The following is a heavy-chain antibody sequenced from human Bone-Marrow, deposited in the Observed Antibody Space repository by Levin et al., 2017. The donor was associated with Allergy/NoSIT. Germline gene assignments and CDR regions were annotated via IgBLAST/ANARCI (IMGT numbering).Heavy chain of an antibody. Sequence: TGGSLRLSCAASGFTFTKVWMTWVRQAPGKGLEWVGRIKSETDGGTIDYAAPVKGRFTISRDDSRSTLYLQMNSLKTDDTAVYYWTTEVWARSIRDDYWGQGTLVTVSS. D-gene: IGHD2-21*01. CDR1: GFTFTKVW. CDR2: IKSETDGGTI. V-gene: IGHV3-15*01. CDR3: TTEVWARSIRDDY. J-gene: IGHJ4*02.